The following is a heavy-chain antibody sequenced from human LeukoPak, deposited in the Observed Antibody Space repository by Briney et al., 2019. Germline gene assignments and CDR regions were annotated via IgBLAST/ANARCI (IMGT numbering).Heavy chain of an antibody. CDR3: ARRGYSSSWYPYFDY. J-gene: IGHJ4*02. CDR1: GYTFTSYY. Sequence: ASVKVSCKASGYTFTSYYMHRVRQAPGQGLEWMGIINPSGGSTTYAQKFQGRVTVTMDTSTSTVYMELSSLRSEDTAMYYCARRGYSSSWYPYFDYWGQGTLVTVSS. D-gene: IGHD6-13*01. CDR2: INPSGGST. V-gene: IGHV1-46*01.